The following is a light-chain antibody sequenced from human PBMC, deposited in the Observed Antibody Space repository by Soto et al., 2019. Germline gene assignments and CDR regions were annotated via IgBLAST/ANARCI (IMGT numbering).Light chain of an antibody. J-gene: IGKJ1*01. CDR2: GAS. CDR1: QSVSSTY. V-gene: IGKV3-20*01. Sequence: EIVLTQSPGTLSLSPGERATLSCRASQSVSSTYLAWYQQKPGQAPRLLIYGASNRATGIPDRFSGSGSGTDCTLTISRLEPEDFAVYYCQQYGGSRWTFGQGTSVDI. CDR3: QQYGGSRWT.